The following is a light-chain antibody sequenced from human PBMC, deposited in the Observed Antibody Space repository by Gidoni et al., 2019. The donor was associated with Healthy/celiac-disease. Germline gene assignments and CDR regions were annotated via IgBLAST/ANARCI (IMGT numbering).Light chain of an antibody. CDR3: NSRDSSGNLYV. CDR1: SLRSYY. J-gene: IGLJ1*01. CDR2: GKN. Sequence: SSELTQEPAVSVALGQTVRITCQGDSLRSYYASSYQQKPGQAPVLVIYGKNNRPAGIPYRFSGSSSGNTASLTITGAQAEDEADYYCNSRDSSGNLYVFGTGTKVTVL. V-gene: IGLV3-19*01.